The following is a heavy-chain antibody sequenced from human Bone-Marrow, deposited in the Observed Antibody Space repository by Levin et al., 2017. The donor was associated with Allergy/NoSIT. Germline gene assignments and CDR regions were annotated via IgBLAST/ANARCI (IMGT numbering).Heavy chain of an antibody. J-gene: IGHJ4*02. CDR2: ISYDGSNK. Sequence: GESLKISCAASGFTFSSYAMHWVRQAPGKGLEWVAVISYDGSNKYYADSVKGRFTISRDNSKNSLYLQMNSLRAEDTAVYYCASGAPVVGTRGSYCDRLDYWGQGTLVTVSS. D-gene: IGHD1-26*01. CDR1: GFTFSSYA. CDR3: ASGAPVVGTRGSYCDRLDY. V-gene: IGHV3-30-3*01.